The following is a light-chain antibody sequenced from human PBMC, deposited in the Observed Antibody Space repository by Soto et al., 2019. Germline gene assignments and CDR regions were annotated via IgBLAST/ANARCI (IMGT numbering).Light chain of an antibody. V-gene: IGKV1-27*01. Sequence: DFQMTQSPSSLSASVGDRVTITCRASQDISDHLAWYQHKPGKVPELLIYGASTLQSGVPSRFSGGGSGTDFTLTIRSLQPEDVATYYCQKYDRTPRTFGQGTKVELK. CDR3: QKYDRTPRT. CDR1: QDISDH. CDR2: GAS. J-gene: IGKJ1*01.